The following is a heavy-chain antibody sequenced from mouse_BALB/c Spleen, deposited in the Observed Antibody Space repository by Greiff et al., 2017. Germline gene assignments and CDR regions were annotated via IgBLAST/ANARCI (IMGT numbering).Heavy chain of an antibody. CDR2: ISSGGSYT. CDR3: AREKNYYGSSYWYFDV. Sequence: EVQLVESGGGLVKPGGSLKLSCAASGFTFSSYAMSWVRQSPEKRLEWVAEISSGGSYTYYPDTVTGRFTISRDNAKNTLYLEMSSLRSEDTAMYYCAREKNYYGSSYWYFDVWGAGTTVTVSS. CDR1: GFTFSSYA. J-gene: IGHJ1*01. D-gene: IGHD1-1*01. V-gene: IGHV5-9-4*01.